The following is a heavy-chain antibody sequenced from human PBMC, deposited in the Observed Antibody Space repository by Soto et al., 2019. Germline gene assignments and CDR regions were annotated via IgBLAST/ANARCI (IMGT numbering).Heavy chain of an antibody. Sequence: SETLSLTCAVSGGSISSSNWWSWVRQPPGKGLEWIGEIYHSGSTNYNPSLKSRVTISVDKSKNQFSLKLSSVTAADTAVYYCARITTSYYDSSGYSYPNWFDPWGQGTLVTVSS. J-gene: IGHJ5*02. V-gene: IGHV4-4*02. CDR3: ARITTSYYDSSGYSYPNWFDP. CDR2: IYHSGST. CDR1: GGSISSSNW. D-gene: IGHD3-22*01.